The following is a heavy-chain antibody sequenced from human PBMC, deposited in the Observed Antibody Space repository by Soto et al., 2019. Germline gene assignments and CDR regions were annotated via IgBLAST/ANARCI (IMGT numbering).Heavy chain of an antibody. CDR3: ARGYFDSGHGYDL. V-gene: IGHV5-51*01. D-gene: IGHD3-10*01. J-gene: IGHJ5*02. CDR2: IFTRDSET. Sequence: GESLKISCKGPGHLFNNHWIGWVRQTPGKGLEWMGLIFTRDSETKTSPSFQGQVSFSVDNSINTVYLQWTSLKTTDTGIYFCARGYFDSGHGYDLWGQGTLVTVSS. CDR1: GHLFNNHW.